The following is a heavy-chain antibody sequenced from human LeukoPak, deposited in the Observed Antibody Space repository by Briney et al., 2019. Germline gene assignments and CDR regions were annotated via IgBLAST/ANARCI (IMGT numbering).Heavy chain of an antibody. CDR2: IFYSGST. J-gene: IGHJ6*02. CDR3: ARLRGVIVYYGMDV. V-gene: IGHV4-59*01. Sequence: KPSETLSLTCTVSGGSISSYYWSWIRQPPGEGLEWIGYIFYSGSTNYNPSLKSRVTISVDTSKNQFSLKLNSVTAADTAMYYCARLRGVIVYYGMDVWGQGTTVTVSS. D-gene: IGHD3-10*01. CDR1: GGSISSYY.